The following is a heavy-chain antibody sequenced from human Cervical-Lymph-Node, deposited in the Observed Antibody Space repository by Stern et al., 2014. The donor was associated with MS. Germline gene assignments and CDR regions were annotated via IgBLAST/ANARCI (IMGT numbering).Heavy chain of an antibody. CDR2: IDPSDGST. V-gene: IGHV1-46*01. D-gene: IGHD3-10*01. CDR1: GHTFTAYH. Sequence: VQLVESGAEVKKPGASVKITCKASGHTFTAYHMHWVRQAPGQGLEWMGMIDPSDGSTTYAQRFQGRVPMTREPSTSTVKMELTSLTSDDTAAYFCAREYSTANMVHYYGMDVWGQGTTVTVSS. J-gene: IGHJ6*02. CDR3: AREYSTANMVHYYGMDV.